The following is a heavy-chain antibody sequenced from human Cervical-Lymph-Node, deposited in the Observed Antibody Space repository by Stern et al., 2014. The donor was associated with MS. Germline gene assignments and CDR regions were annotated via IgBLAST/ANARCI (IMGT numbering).Heavy chain of an antibody. CDR2: IYWDDDK. J-gene: IGHJ5*02. CDR1: GFSLNTSGVA. V-gene: IGHV2-5*02. D-gene: IGHD3-10*01. Sequence: QITLKESGPTVVKPTQTLTLTCTFSGFSLNTSGVAVGWIRQPSGKALEWLALIYWDDDKRYRPSLKTRLTITKDTSRNQVVLTMTNMDPADTGTYYCVPRRGVFGFYPWGQGTLVTVSP. CDR3: VPRRGVFGFYP.